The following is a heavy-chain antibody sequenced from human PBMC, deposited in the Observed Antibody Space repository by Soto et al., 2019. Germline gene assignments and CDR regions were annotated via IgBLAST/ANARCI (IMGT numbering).Heavy chain of an antibody. J-gene: IGHJ4*02. V-gene: IGHV1-46*01. Sequence: GASVKVSCKASGYTFTSYYMHWVRQAPGQGLEWMGIINPSGGSTSYAQKFQGRVTMTRDTSTSTVYMELSSLRSEDTAVYYCARSVGSGWFVGPRDYLDYWGQGTLVTVSS. D-gene: IGHD6-19*01. CDR3: ARSVGSGWFVGPRDYLDY. CDR2: INPSGGST. CDR1: GYTFTSYY.